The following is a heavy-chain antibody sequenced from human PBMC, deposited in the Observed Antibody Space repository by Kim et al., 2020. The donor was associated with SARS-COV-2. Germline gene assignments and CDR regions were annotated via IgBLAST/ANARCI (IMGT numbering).Heavy chain of an antibody. CDR2: INDSGST. V-gene: IGHV4-34*01. CDR1: GGSFSGYY. CDR3: ARDLNYYDGSGHRGFDY. Sequence: SETLSLTCAVYGGSFSGYYWSWIRQPPGKGLEWIGEINDSGSTNYNPSLKSRVTMSVDTSKNQFSLKLSSVTAADTAVYYCARDLNYYDGSGHRGFDYWGQGTLVTVSS. D-gene: IGHD3-22*01. J-gene: IGHJ4*02.